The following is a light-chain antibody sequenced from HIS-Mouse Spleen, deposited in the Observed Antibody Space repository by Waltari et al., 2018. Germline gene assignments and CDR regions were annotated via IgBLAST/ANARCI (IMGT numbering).Light chain of an antibody. CDR1: AFPKKY. CDR2: KDS. Sequence: SYELTQPPSVSVSPGQTARITCSGAAFPKKYDHWYQQKPGQAPVLVLYKDSERPSGIPERFSGSSSGTTVTLTISGVQAEDEADYYCQSADSSGTYSVVFGGGTKLTVL. V-gene: IGLV3-25*03. CDR3: QSADSSGTYSVV. J-gene: IGLJ2*01.